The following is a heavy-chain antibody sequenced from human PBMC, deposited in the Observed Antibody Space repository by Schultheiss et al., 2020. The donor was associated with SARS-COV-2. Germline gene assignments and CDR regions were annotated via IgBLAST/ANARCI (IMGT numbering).Heavy chain of an antibody. Sequence: GGSLRLSCVASGFTISGYEMKWVRQAPGKGFEWISHIRSDGAITDYADSVKGRFTISRDNVRNSVYLQMSSLRVEDTAVYYCARNMITFGGVIVIHDAFDIWGQGTMVTVSS. D-gene: IGHD3-16*02. CDR1: GFTISGYE. CDR2: IRSDGAIT. V-gene: IGHV3-48*03. J-gene: IGHJ3*02. CDR3: ARNMITFGGVIVIHDAFDI.